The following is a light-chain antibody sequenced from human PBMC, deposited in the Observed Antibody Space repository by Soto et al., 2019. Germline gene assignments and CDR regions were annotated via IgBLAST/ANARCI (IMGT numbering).Light chain of an antibody. V-gene: IGLV2-14*01. CDR3: SSYRSGNTLVF. Sequence: QSALTQPASVSGSPGQSITISCTGTSDDVGGYNYVSWYQLHPVKAPKLMIFEVINRPSGVSNRFSGSRSGNTASLTISGLQAEDEADYYCSSYRSGNTLVFFGGGTKVTVL. CDR1: SDDVGGYNY. CDR2: EVI. J-gene: IGLJ2*01.